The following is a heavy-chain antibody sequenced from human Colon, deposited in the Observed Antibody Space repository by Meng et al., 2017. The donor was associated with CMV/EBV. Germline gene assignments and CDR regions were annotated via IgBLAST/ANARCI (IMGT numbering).Heavy chain of an antibody. CDR1: GFTFSSYA. D-gene: IGHD2-15*01. CDR3: ARDTPRGSTYLDY. J-gene: IGHJ4*02. Sequence: GGSLRLSCAASGFTFSSYAMSWVRQAPGKGLEWVSAISGSGGSTYYADSVKGRFTISRDNSKNTLYLQMNSLRAEDTAAYYCARDTPRGSTYLDYWGQGTLVTVSS. V-gene: IGHV3-23*01. CDR2: ISGSGGST.